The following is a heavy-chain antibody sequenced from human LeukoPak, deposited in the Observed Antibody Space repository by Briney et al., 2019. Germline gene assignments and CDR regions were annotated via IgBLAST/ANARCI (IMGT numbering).Heavy chain of an antibody. CDR3: ARTGGNVQLGGWFDP. CDR1: GGSISSYY. J-gene: IGHJ5*02. CDR2: IYYSGST. D-gene: IGHD2-8*02. Sequence: SETLSLTCTVSGGSISSYYWSWIRQPPGKGLEWSGYIYYSGSTNYNPSLKRRVTISVDPSKNQFSLKLNSVPAADTAVYYCARTGGNVQLGGWFDPWGQGTLVTVSS. V-gene: IGHV4-59*08.